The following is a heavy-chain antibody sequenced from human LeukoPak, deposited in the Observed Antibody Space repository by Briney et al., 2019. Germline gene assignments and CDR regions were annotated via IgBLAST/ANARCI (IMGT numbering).Heavy chain of an antibody. CDR2: ISSSSSYI. CDR3: ARDRGRLPISPNDY. Sequence: GGSLRLSCAASGFTFSSYSMNWVRQAPGKGLEWVSSISSSSSYIYYADSVKGRFTISRDNAKNSLYLQMNSLRAEDTAVYYCARDRGRLPISPNDYWGQGTLVTVSS. J-gene: IGHJ4*02. D-gene: IGHD3-10*01. V-gene: IGHV3-21*01. CDR1: GFTFSSYS.